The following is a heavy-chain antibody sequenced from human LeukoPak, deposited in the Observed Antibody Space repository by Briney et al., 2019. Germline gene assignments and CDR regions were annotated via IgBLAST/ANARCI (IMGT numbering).Heavy chain of an antibody. CDR1: GGSIISYY. CDR3: ARDLNGSGTYFDY. CDR2: IYYSGST. D-gene: IGHD3-10*01. J-gene: IGHJ4*02. V-gene: IGHV4-59*01. Sequence: SETLSLTCTVSGGSIISYYWSWIRQPPGKGLEWIGYIYYSGSTNYNPSLKSRVTISVDTSKNQFSLKLSSVTAADTAVDYCARDLNGSGTYFDYWGQGTLVTVSS.